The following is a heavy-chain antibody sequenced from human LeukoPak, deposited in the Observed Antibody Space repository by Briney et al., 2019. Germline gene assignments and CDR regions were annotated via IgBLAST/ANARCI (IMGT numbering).Heavy chain of an antibody. CDR3: ARHHLHAYYYDSSGYWVFDY. Sequence: PSETLSLTCTVSGGSISTSSYYWGWIRQPPGKGLECIGNIYYSGSTYYNPSLKSRVTISVDTSKNQFSLKLSSVTAADTAVYYCARHHLHAYYYDSSGYWVFDYWGQGTLVTVSS. V-gene: IGHV4-39*01. D-gene: IGHD3-22*01. CDR2: IYYSGST. CDR1: GGSISTSSYY. J-gene: IGHJ4*02.